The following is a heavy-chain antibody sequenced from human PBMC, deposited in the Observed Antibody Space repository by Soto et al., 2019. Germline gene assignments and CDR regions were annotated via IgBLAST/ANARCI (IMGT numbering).Heavy chain of an antibody. CDR2: ISGSGGST. CDR1: GFTFSSYA. Sequence: GSLRLSCAASGFTFSSYAMSWVRQAPGKGLEWVSAISGSGGSTDYVDSVKGRFTISRDNSKNTLYLQMNSLRAEDTAVYYCAKLRAYSYGPGAYFDYWGQGTLVTVSS. CDR3: AKLRAYSYGPGAYFDY. D-gene: IGHD5-18*01. V-gene: IGHV3-23*01. J-gene: IGHJ4*02.